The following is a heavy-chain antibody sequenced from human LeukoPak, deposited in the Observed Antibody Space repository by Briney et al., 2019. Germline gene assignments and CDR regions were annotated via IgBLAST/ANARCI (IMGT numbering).Heavy chain of an antibody. D-gene: IGHD3-16*02. CDR2: INHSGST. CDR3: ARDPLYDYVWGSYRQSPYNWFDP. CDR1: GGSFSGYY. Sequence: PSETLSLACAVYGGSFSGYYWSWIRQPPGKGLEWIGEINHSGSTNYNPSLKSRVTISVDTSKNQFSLKLSSVTAADTAVYYCARDPLYDYVWGSYRQSPYNWFDPWGQGTLVTVSS. J-gene: IGHJ5*02. V-gene: IGHV4-34*01.